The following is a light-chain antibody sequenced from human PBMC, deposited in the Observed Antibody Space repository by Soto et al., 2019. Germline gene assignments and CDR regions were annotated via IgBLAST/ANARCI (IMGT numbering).Light chain of an antibody. V-gene: IGLV1-44*01. Sequence: QSVLTQPPSASGTPGQRVTISCSGSSSNIGSNIVNWYQQLPGTAPKLLIYSNNQRPSGVPDRFSGSKSGTSASLAISGLQSEDEADYYCAAWDDSLNARVFGGGTKLTVL. CDR2: SNN. CDR1: SSNIGSNI. CDR3: AAWDDSLNARV. J-gene: IGLJ3*02.